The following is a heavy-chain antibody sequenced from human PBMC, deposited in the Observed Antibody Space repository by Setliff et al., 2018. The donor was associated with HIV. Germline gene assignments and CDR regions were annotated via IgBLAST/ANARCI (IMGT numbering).Heavy chain of an antibody. Sequence: GASVKVSCKASGYDFSSYSMMWVGQTPGQGLEWLGWVSGLTGEVRLAKEFQGRVTLTTSAYTAYMELKSLRSEDRGVYYCARGGLGFLDWCLPDSWGQGTLVTVSS. CDR2: VSGLTGEV. J-gene: IGHJ4*02. D-gene: IGHD2-21*02. CDR3: ARGGLGFLDWCLPDS. V-gene: IGHV1-18*04. CDR1: GYDFSSYS.